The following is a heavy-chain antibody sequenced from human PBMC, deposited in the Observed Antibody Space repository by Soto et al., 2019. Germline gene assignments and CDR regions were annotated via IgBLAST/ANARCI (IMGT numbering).Heavy chain of an antibody. CDR3: TGSFCSGSSCFSAHMGV. Sequence: PGGSLRLSCTASGFTFGDYGMSWFRQAPGKGLEWVGFIRGKDYGGTTEYAASVKGRFTISRDDSKSIAYLQMNSLKTEDTAVYYCTGSFCSGSSCFSAHMGVWGKGTTVTVSS. CDR1: GFTFGDYG. V-gene: IGHV3-49*03. J-gene: IGHJ6*03. CDR2: IRGKDYGGTT. D-gene: IGHD2-15*01.